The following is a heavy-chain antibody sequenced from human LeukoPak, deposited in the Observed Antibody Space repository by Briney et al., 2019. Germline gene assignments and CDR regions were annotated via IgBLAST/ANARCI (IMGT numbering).Heavy chain of an antibody. J-gene: IGHJ4*02. Sequence: SVKVSCKASGGTFSSYAISWVRQAPGQGLEWMGRVIPIFGTANYEQKFQGRVTITTDESTSTAYMELSSLRSEDTAVYYCARGNGDYSFDYWGQGTLVTVSS. V-gene: IGHV1-69*05. CDR2: VIPIFGTA. CDR1: GGTFSSYA. CDR3: ARGNGDYSFDY. D-gene: IGHD4-17*01.